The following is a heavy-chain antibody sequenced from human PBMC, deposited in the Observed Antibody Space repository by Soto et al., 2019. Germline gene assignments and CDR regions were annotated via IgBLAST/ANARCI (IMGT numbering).Heavy chain of an antibody. J-gene: IGHJ5*02. V-gene: IGHV1-8*01. CDR2: MNPNSGET. CDR3: VRVAVAARPRWYKWFGP. Sequence: QEQLVQSGAEVKKPGASVKVSCKTSGYTFTDYDINWVRQATGQGLEWIGGMNPNSGETGYAQKFQGRVTMTRSASLSTAYLELSSLRSEDTAVYYCVRVAVAARPRWYKWFGPWGQGTLVTVSS. D-gene: IGHD2-15*01. CDR1: GYTFTDYD.